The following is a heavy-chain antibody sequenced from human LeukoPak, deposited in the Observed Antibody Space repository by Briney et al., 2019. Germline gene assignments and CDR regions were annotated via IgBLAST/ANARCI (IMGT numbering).Heavy chain of an antibody. V-gene: IGHV3-30*03. J-gene: IGHJ4*02. CDR2: ISHHGSDQ. D-gene: IGHD2-15*01. Sequence: GGSLRLSCVASGFTFGKYWMSWVRQAPGKGLEWVAVISHHGSDQYYADSVKGRFTISRDNSKNTLYLQMNSLGAEDTAVYYCAAQPCSVGRCYLDYWGQGTLVTVSS. CDR1: GFTFGKYW. CDR3: AAQPCSVGRCYLDY.